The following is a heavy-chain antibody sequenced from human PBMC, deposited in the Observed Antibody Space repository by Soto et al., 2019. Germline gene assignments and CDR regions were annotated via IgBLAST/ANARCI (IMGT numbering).Heavy chain of an antibody. J-gene: IGHJ2*01. CDR1: GFTFSDYY. CDR2: ISSSSRYT. V-gene: IGHV3-11*05. CDR3: ARTIAAAGGRRYFDL. D-gene: IGHD6-13*01. Sequence: QVQLVEYGGGLVKPGGSLRLSCAASGFTFSDYYMSWIRQAPGKGPAWVSYISSSSRYTNYADSVKGRFTISRDNTKNSLNLQMNRLRAEDRAVYYGARTIAAAGGRRYFDLWGRGTLVTVSS.